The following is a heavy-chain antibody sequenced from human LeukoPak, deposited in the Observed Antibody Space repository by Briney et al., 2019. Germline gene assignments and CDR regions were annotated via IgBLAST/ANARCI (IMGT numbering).Heavy chain of an antibody. CDR2: FYTSGSTYTSGSS. V-gene: IGHV4-4*07. J-gene: IGHJ3*02. D-gene: IGHD1-26*01. CDR1: GGSISSYY. CDR3: ARDVQWELHDAFDI. Sequence: SETLSLTCTVSGGSISSYYWSWIRQPAGKGLEWIGRFYTSGSTYTSGSSNYNPSLRSRVTMSVDTSKNQFSLKLSSVTAADTAVYYCARDVQWELHDAFDIWGQGTMVTVSS.